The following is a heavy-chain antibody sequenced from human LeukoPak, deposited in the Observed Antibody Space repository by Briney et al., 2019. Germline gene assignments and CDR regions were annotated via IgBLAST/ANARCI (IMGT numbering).Heavy chain of an antibody. Sequence: PSETLSLTCAVYGGSFSGYYWSWIRQPPGKGLEWLGEITHSGSTNYNPSLKSRVTISVDTSKNQFSLKLSSVTAADTAVYYCARGGQQLVLVYWGQGTLVTVSS. V-gene: IGHV4-34*01. CDR3: ARGGQQLVLVY. J-gene: IGHJ4*02. CDR1: GGSFSGYY. CDR2: ITHSGST. D-gene: IGHD6-13*01.